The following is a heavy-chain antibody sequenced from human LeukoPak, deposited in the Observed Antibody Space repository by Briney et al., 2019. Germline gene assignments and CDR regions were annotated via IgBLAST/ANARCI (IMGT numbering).Heavy chain of an antibody. V-gene: IGHV3-7*03. CDR3: ARSQGYFGSGTSSYYYDY. CDR1: GFTFSSYA. D-gene: IGHD3-10*01. Sequence: GGSLRLSCAASGFTFSSYAMSWVRQAPGKGLEWVANIKQDGSEKYHVDSVKGRFTISRDNAKNSLYLQMNSLRAEDTAVYYCARSQGYFGSGTSSYYYDYWGQGTLVTVSS. J-gene: IGHJ4*02. CDR2: IKQDGSEK.